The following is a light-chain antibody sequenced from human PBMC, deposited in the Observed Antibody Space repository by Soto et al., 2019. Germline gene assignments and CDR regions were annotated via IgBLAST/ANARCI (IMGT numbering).Light chain of an antibody. CDR2: KAS. CDR1: QSISSL. CDR3: QHYNIYCWT. Sequence: DIQSNQSPSTLSVSPGEGVTITCRASQSISSLLAWYQHKPGKAPKLLLYKASSLESGVPSRFSGSGSGTAFSLTIISLQPDDVATDYCQHYNIYCWTFGQGTKV. V-gene: IGKV1-5*03. J-gene: IGKJ1*01.